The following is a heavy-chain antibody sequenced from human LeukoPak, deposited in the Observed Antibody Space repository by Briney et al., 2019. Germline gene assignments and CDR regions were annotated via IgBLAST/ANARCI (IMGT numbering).Heavy chain of an antibody. CDR3: ARDQRRDYFDY. CDR2: IYYSGSS. D-gene: IGHD5-24*01. V-gene: IGHV4-59*01. Sequence: SETLSLTCTVSGGSISSYYWSWIRQPPGKGLEWVGYIYYSGSSKYNPSLKSRVPISVDTSKKQFSLKLSSVTAADTAVYYCARDQRRDYFDYWGQGTLVTVSS. J-gene: IGHJ4*02. CDR1: GGSISSYY.